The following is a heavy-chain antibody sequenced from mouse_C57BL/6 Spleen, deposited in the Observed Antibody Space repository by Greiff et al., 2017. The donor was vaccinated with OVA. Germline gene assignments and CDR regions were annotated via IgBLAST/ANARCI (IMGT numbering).Heavy chain of an antibody. D-gene: IGHD1-1*01. J-gene: IGHJ2*01. CDR2: INPNNGGT. CDR1: GYTFTDYY. Sequence: EVQLQQSGPELVKPGASVKISCKASGYTFTDYYMNWVKQSHGKSLEWIGDINPNNGGTSYNQKFKGKATLTVDKSSSTAYMELRSLTSEDSAVYYCARCYYDYFDYWGQGTTLTVSS. CDR3: ARCYYDYFDY. V-gene: IGHV1-26*01.